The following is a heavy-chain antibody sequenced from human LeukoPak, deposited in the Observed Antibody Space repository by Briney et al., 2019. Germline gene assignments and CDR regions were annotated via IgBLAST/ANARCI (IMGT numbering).Heavy chain of an antibody. Sequence: GGALRLSCAASGFTFSNAWMSWGRQAPGGGVEWGGRIKSKTDGGTTDYAAPVKGRFTISRDDSKNTLYLQMNSLKTEDTAVYYCTTQGNYDFWSGYFWEYYFDYWGQGTLVTVSS. J-gene: IGHJ4*02. D-gene: IGHD3-3*01. V-gene: IGHV3-15*01. CDR3: TTQGNYDFWSGYFWEYYFDY. CDR1: GFTFSNAW. CDR2: IKSKTDGGTT.